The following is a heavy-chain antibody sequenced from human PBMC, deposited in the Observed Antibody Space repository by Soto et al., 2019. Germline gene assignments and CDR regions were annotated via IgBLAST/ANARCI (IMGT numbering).Heavy chain of an antibody. V-gene: IGHV3-49*03. CDR3: TRDGSTYYDYIWGSYPFDY. D-gene: IGHD3-16*02. J-gene: IGHJ4*02. CDR2: IRSKAYGGTT. CDR1: GFTFGDYA. Sequence: EVQLVESGGGLVQPGRSLRLSCTASGFTFGDYAMSWFRQAPGKGLGWVGFIRSKAYGGTTEYAASVKGRFTISRDDSKSIAYLQMNSLKTEDTAVYYCTRDGSTYYDYIWGSYPFDYWGQGTLVTVSS.